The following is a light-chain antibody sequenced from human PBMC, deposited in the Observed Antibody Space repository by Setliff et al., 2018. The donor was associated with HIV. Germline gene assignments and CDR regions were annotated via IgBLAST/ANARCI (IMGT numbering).Light chain of an antibody. Sequence: QSALTQPASVSGSPGQSITISCTGTSSDVGSYNLVSWYQQHPGKAPKLMIYEVSKRPSGFSNRISGSKSGNTASLTISGLQSEDEADYYCCSYAGTDTYIFGSGTKVTVL. CDR1: SSDVGSYNL. V-gene: IGLV2-23*02. J-gene: IGLJ1*01. CDR2: EVS. CDR3: CSYAGTDTYI.